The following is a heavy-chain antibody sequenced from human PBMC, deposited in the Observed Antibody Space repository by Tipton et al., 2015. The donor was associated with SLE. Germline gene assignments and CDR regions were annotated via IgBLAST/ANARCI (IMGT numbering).Heavy chain of an antibody. CDR1: GGSFSDYY. V-gene: IGHV4-34*01. CDR2: INHSGST. J-gene: IGHJ3*02. D-gene: IGHD6-19*01. Sequence: TLSLTCAVYGGSFSDYYWSWIRQPPGKGLEWIGEINHSGSTNYNPSLKSRVTISVDTSKNQFSLKLSSVTAADTAVYYCARGNRGSSGWYGAFDIWGQGTMVTVSS. CDR3: ARGNRGSSGWYGAFDI.